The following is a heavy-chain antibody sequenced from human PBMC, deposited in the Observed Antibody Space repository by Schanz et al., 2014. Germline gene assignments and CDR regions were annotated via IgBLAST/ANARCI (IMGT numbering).Heavy chain of an antibody. CDR1: GFTFSNSP. CDR3: ARDGGRDGYNLAFDV. D-gene: IGHD5-12*01. CDR2: ISYDGNNQ. J-gene: IGHJ3*01. Sequence: QVQLVESGGGVVQPGRSLRLSCAASGFTFSNSPLHWVRQAPGKGLDWVAVISYDGNNQYYADSVKGRFTISRDSSKNTLFLQMNSLRAEDTAVYFCARDGGRDGYNLAFDVWGQGTLVTVSS. V-gene: IGHV3-30*14.